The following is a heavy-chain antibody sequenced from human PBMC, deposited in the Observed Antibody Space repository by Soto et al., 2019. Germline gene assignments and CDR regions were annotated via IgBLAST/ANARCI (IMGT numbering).Heavy chain of an antibody. CDR2: TYYRSKWYN. CDR3: ARASYVGSSWYYYYGMDV. V-gene: IGHV6-1*01. CDR1: GGSVSSNSAA. Sequence: SQTLSLNCAISGGSVSSNSAAWNWIRQSPSRGLEWLGRTYYRSKWYNDYAVSVKSRITINPDTSKNQFSLQLNSVTPEDTAVYYCARASYVGSSWYYYYGMDVWGQGTTVTVSS. J-gene: IGHJ6*02. D-gene: IGHD6-13*01.